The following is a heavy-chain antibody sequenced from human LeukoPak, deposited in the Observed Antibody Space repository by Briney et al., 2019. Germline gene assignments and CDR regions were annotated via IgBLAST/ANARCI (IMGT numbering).Heavy chain of an antibody. V-gene: IGHV4-34*01. CDR3: ARGDIVVVPAAPNHYYYYGMDV. J-gene: IGHJ6*02. CDR2: ISHSGST. Sequence: SETLSLTCAVYGGSFSGYYWSWIRQPPGKGLEWIGEISHSGSTNYNPSLKSRVTVSVDTSKNQFSLKLSSVTAADTAVYYCARGDIVVVPAAPNHYYYYGMDVWGQGTTVTVSS. CDR1: GGSFSGYY. D-gene: IGHD2-2*01.